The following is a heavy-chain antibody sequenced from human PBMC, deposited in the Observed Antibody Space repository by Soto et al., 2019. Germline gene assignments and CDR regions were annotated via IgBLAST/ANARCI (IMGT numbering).Heavy chain of an antibody. CDR3: ARQGPQLYYFDY. CDR2: IYYSGST. Sequence: SETLSLTCTVSGGSISSYYWSWIRQPPGKGLEGIGYIYYSGSTNYNPSLKSRVTISVDTSKNQFSLKLSSVTAADTAVYYCARQGPQLYYFDYWGQGTLVTVSS. J-gene: IGHJ4*02. D-gene: IGHD1-1*01. CDR1: GGSISSYY. V-gene: IGHV4-59*08.